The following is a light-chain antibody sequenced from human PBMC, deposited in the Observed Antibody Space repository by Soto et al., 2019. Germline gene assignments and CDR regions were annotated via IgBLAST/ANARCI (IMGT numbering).Light chain of an antibody. CDR2: GVS. Sequence: EILITQSPATLSVSPGESATLSCRASQSVSSNLAWYQQKPGQAPRLIIYGVSTRANDIPARFSGSGSGTEFTLTISSLQSEDFAVYYCQQYNNWHLITFGQGTRLEIK. V-gene: IGKV3-15*01. J-gene: IGKJ5*01. CDR1: QSVSSN. CDR3: QQYNNWHLIT.